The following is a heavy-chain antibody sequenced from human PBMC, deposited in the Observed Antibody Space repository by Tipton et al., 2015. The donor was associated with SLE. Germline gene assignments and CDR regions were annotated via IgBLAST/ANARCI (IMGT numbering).Heavy chain of an antibody. D-gene: IGHD2-2*01. CDR2: INHSGST. CDR1: GGSISSSSYY. J-gene: IGHJ5*02. V-gene: IGHV4-39*07. Sequence: TLSLTCTVSGGSISSSSYYWSWIRQPPGKGLEWIGEINHSGSTNYNPSLKSRVTISVDTSKNQFSLKLSSVTAADTAVYYCARRRGLVVVVPAAMEGFDPWGQGTLVTVSS. CDR3: ARRRGLVVVVPAAMEGFDP.